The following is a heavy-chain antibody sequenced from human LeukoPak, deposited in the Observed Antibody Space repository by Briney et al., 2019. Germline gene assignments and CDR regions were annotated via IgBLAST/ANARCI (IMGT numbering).Heavy chain of an antibody. V-gene: IGHV1-46*01. CDR1: GYSFTSYA. CDR3: ARATVTNWFDP. D-gene: IGHD4-11*01. J-gene: IGHJ5*02. CDR2: INPSGGST. Sequence: ASVKVSCKASGYSFTSYAMNWVRQAPGQGLEWMGIINPSGGSTSYAQKFQGRVTMTRDTSTSTVYMELSSLRSEDTAVYYCARATVTNWFDPWGQGTLVTVSS.